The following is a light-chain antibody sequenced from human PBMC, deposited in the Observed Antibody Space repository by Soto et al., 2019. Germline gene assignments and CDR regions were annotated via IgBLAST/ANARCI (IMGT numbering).Light chain of an antibody. CDR3: QQRSNLWT. Sequence: VLTQSPATLSLSPGERATLSCRASQSVSSYLAWYQQKPGQAPRLLIYDASNRATGIPARFSGSGSETHFTLTISRLVPGDVAVYYCQQRSNLWTFGQGAKVEIK. V-gene: IGKV3-11*01. CDR2: DAS. CDR1: QSVSSY. J-gene: IGKJ1*01.